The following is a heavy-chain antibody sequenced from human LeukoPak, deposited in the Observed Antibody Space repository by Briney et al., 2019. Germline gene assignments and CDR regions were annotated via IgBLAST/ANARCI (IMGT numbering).Heavy chain of an antibody. V-gene: IGHV3-53*01. D-gene: IGHD3-22*01. Sequence: GGSLRLSCAASGFTVSSNYMGWVRQAPGKGLEWVSVIYSGGSTYYADSVKGRFTISRDNSKNTLYLQMNSLRAEDTAVYYCATKYYYDSSGYYLDAFDIWGQGTMVTVSS. J-gene: IGHJ3*02. CDR1: GFTVSSNY. CDR3: ATKYYYDSSGYYLDAFDI. CDR2: IYSGGST.